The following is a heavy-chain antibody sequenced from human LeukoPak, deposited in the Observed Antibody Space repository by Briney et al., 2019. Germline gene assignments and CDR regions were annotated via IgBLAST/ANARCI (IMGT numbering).Heavy chain of an antibody. CDR1: GYTFTVYY. CDR3: ARGSDDFWSGYSPSY. Sequence: ASVKVSCKASGYTFTVYYMHWVRQAPGQGLEWMGWINPNSGGTNYAQKFQGRVTMTRDTSISTAYMELSRLRSDDTAVYYCARGSDDFWSGYSPSYWGQGTLVTVS. CDR2: INPNSGGT. D-gene: IGHD3-3*01. V-gene: IGHV1-2*02. J-gene: IGHJ4*02.